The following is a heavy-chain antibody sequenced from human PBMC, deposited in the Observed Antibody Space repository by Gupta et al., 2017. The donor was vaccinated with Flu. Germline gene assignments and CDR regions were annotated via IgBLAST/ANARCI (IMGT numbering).Heavy chain of an antibody. Sequence: EVQFLGSGGGLVQPGGSLRLSCVASGFTFSSRAMTWVRQAPGKGLEWVSITSGAGHTTYYADSVRGRFTISRDNSKNTLYLEMNSLRADDTALYYCAQGGDCSTTSCYLYGQGWFDPWGQGILVTVSS. J-gene: IGHJ5*02. CDR2: TSGAGHTT. CDR1: GFTFSSRA. CDR3: AQGGDCSTTSCYLYGQGWFDP. D-gene: IGHD2-2*01. V-gene: IGHV3-23*01.